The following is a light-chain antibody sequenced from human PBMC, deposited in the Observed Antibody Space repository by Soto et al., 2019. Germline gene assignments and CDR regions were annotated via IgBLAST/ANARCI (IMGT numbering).Light chain of an antibody. CDR1: NIGDKS. J-gene: IGLJ3*02. Sequence: SYELTQPPSVSVAPGQTARITCGGNNIGDKSVHWYQQKPGQAPVVVVYDDRDRPSGIPERFSGSNSGNTATLTITRAEAGDEADYYCQVWDNISDHGVFGGGTQLTVL. CDR3: QVWDNISDHGV. V-gene: IGLV3-21*02. CDR2: DDR.